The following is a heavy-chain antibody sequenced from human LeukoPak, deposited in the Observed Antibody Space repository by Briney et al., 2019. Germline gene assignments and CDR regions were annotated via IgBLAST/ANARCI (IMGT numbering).Heavy chain of an antibody. V-gene: IGHV4-59*08. D-gene: IGHD6-13*01. Sequence: TPSETLSLTCTVSGGSIRSYYWSWIRQPPGKGLEWIGYIYYSGSTNYNPPLKSRVTISVDTSKNQFSLKLSSVTAADTAVYYCARIAAAGISLAFDIWGQGTMVTVSS. CDR2: IYYSGST. CDR1: GGSIRSYY. CDR3: ARIAAAGISLAFDI. J-gene: IGHJ3*02.